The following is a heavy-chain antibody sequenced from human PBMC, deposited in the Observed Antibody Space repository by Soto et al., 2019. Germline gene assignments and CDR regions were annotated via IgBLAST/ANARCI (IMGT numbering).Heavy chain of an antibody. V-gene: IGHV3-74*01. J-gene: IGHJ5*02. CDR2: INPAGTIT. D-gene: IGHD3-16*01. Sequence: MQMVESGGGSVQPGGSLRLSCAASGFPCSHYWMHWVRQTPGKGLVWVSRINPAGTITNYADSVEGRFTISRDNADSALFLQMKSRSAEDTAIYYCTRDTFGLRDTWGQGTLVTVSS. CDR3: TRDTFGLRDT. CDR1: GFPCSHYW.